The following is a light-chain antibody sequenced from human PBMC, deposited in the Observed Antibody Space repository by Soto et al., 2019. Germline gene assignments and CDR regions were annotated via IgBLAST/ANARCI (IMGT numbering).Light chain of an antibody. Sequence: QSVLTQPPSVSAAPGQKVTISCSGSSSNIGTNYVSWYQHLPGTAPKLLIYDNNKRPSGIPDRFSGSKSGTSATLGITGLQTGEEADYYCGTGNSSLSATWVFGGGTKLTVL. V-gene: IGLV1-51*01. CDR3: GTGNSSLSATWV. J-gene: IGLJ3*02. CDR1: SSNIGTNY. CDR2: DNN.